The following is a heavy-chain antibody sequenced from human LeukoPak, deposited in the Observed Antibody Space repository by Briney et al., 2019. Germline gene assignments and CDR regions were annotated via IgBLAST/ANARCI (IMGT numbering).Heavy chain of an antibody. CDR1: GGTFSSYA. CDR3: AGGGYYGNYYYYYMDV. Sequence: ASVKVSCKASGGTFSSYAISWVRQAPGQGLEWMGGIIPIFGTANYAQKFQGRVTITTDESTSTAYMELSSLRSEDTAVYHCAGGGYYGNYYYYYMDVWGKGTTVTVSS. J-gene: IGHJ6*03. D-gene: IGHD3-22*01. CDR2: IIPIFGTA. V-gene: IGHV1-69*05.